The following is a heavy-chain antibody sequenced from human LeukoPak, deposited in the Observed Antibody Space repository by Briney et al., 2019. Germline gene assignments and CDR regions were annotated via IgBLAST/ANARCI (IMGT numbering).Heavy chain of an antibody. Sequence: GGSLRLSCVASGFTFSDYAMYWVRQAPGNGLEYVSAISSNGGKTYYGHSVKGRFTISRDNSKNTLYLQMGSLRAEDMAVYYCARSLRGGYSLFDSWGQGTLVTVSS. CDR2: ISSNGGKT. CDR3: ARSLRGGYSLFDS. CDR1: GFTFSDYA. J-gene: IGHJ4*02. D-gene: IGHD2-2*02. V-gene: IGHV3-64*01.